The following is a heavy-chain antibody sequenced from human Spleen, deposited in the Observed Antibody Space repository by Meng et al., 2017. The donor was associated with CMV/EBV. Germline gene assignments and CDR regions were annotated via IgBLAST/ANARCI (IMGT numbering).Heavy chain of an antibody. J-gene: IGHJ6*02. V-gene: IGHV3-23*01. Sequence: GESLKISCAASGFTFSSYAMSWVSQAPGKGLEWVSAISGSGGSTYYADSVKGRFTISRDNSKNTLYLQMNSLRAEDTAVYYCARESGYYRYYYYYYGMDVWGQGTTVTVSS. D-gene: IGHD3-3*01. CDR3: ARESGYYRYYYYYYGMDV. CDR1: GFTFSSYA. CDR2: ISGSGGST.